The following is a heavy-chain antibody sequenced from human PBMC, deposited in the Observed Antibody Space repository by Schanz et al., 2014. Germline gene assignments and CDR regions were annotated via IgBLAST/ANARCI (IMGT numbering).Heavy chain of an antibody. CDR2: ISPYNGNT. D-gene: IGHD5-18*01. CDR3: TRGGYSYALSAFDI. V-gene: IGHV1-18*01. CDR1: GYTFTDYG. Sequence: QVQVVQSGAEVKKPGASVKVSCKASGYTFTDYGISWVRQAPGQGLEWMGWISPYNGNTNYAQKLQGRVTMTADTSASTAYMELRSLRSDDTALYYCTRGGYSYALSAFDIWGQGTMVTVSS. J-gene: IGHJ3*02.